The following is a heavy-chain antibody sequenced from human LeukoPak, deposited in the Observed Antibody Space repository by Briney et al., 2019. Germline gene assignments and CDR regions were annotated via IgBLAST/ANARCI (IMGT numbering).Heavy chain of an antibody. J-gene: IGHJ4*02. Sequence: SETLSLTCAVYGGSFSGYYWSWIRQPPGKGLEWIGEINHSGSTNYNPSLKSRVTISVDTSKNQFSLKLSSVTAADTAVYYCARAAGIAVAPEGQINDYWGQGTLVTVSS. D-gene: IGHD6-13*01. V-gene: IGHV4-34*01. CDR1: GGSFSGYY. CDR3: ARAAGIAVAPEGQINDY. CDR2: INHSGST.